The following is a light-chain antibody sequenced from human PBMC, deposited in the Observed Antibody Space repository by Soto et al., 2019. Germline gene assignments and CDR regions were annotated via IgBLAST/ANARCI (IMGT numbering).Light chain of an antibody. CDR3: GTWDSSLSFV. CDR2: DNN. Sequence: QSVLTQPPSWSAAPGQKVTISCSGSSSNIGNNYVSWYQHLPGTAPKVLIYDNNKRPSGIPDRFSGSKSGTSATLGITGLQTGDEADYYCGTWDSSLSFVFGTGTKVTVL. V-gene: IGLV1-51*01. CDR1: SSNIGNNY. J-gene: IGLJ1*01.